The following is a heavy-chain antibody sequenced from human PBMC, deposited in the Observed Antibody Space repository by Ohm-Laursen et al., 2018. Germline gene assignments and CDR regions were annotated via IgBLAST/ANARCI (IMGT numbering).Heavy chain of an antibody. CDR1: GFTVSSNY. Sequence: SLRLSCTASGFTVSSNYMSWVRQAPGKGLEWVSYISSSGSTIHYADSVKGRFTISRDNAKNSLYLQMNSLRAEDTAVYFCARQDYDSSGYPFDYWGQGTLVTVSS. D-gene: IGHD3-22*01. J-gene: IGHJ4*02. CDR2: ISSSGSTI. V-gene: IGHV3-11*04. CDR3: ARQDYDSSGYPFDY.